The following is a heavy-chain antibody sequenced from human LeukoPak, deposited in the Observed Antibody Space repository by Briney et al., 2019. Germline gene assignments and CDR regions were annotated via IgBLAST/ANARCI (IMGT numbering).Heavy chain of an antibody. D-gene: IGHD3-3*01. CDR3: ARANDFWSGYSNMDV. J-gene: IGHJ6*03. CDR1: GGTFSSYA. V-gene: IGHV1-69*05. CDR2: IIPIFGTA. Sequence: GASVKVSCKASGGTFSSYAISWVRQAPGQGLEWMARIIPIFGTANYAQKFQGRVTITTDESTSTAYMELSSLRSEDTAVYYCARANDFWSGYSNMDVWGKGTTVTVSS.